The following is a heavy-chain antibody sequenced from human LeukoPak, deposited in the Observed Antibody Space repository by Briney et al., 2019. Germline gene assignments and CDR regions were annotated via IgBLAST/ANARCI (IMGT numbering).Heavy chain of an antibody. Sequence: PSETLSLTCTVSGGSISSYYWSWIRQPPGKGLEWIGYIYYSGSTNYNPSLKSRVTISVDTSKNQFSLKLSSVTAADTAVYYCATVSYDSSGYYYRFKYFDYWGQGTLVTVSS. D-gene: IGHD3-22*01. CDR3: ATVSYDSSGYYYRFKYFDY. CDR2: IYYSGST. V-gene: IGHV4-59*01. J-gene: IGHJ4*02. CDR1: GGSISSYY.